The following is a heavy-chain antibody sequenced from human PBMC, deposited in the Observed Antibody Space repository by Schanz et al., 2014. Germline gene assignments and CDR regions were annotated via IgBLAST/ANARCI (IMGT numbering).Heavy chain of an antibody. D-gene: IGHD3-22*01. CDR2: ISGSGTTT. Sequence: EVQLVESGGGLVQPGGSLRLSCTASGFTFSSYSMNWVRQAPGKGLEWVAGISGSGTTTYYAASAKGRFTISRDNSKSTLYVEMNSLRAEDTAVYYCARPPHDSSGYYPFDYWGQGTLVTVSS. V-gene: IGHV3-23*04. CDR3: ARPPHDSSGYYPFDY. CDR1: GFTFSSYS. J-gene: IGHJ4*02.